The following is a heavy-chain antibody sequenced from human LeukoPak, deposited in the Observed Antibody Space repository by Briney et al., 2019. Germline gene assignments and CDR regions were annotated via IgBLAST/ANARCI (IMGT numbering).Heavy chain of an antibody. CDR3: ATSGYSLHYGMDV. V-gene: IGHV1-24*01. CDR1: GYTLTELS. J-gene: IGHJ6*02. Sequence: GSVKVSCKVSGYTLTELSMHWVRQAPGKGLEWMGGFDPEDGETIYAQTFQGRVTMTEDTSTDTAYMELSSLRSEDTAVYYCATSGYSLHYGMDVWGQGTTVTVSS. D-gene: IGHD3-22*01. CDR2: FDPEDGET.